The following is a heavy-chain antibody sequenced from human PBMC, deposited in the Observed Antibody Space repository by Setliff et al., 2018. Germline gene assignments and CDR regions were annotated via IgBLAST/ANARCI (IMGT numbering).Heavy chain of an antibody. CDR1: GYTFISYG. CDR2: INNYNGNT. CDR3: ARAPRLEWLLPTFDS. D-gene: IGHD3-3*01. V-gene: IGHV1-18*01. J-gene: IGHJ4*02. Sequence: ASVKVSCKTSGYTFISYGISWVRQAPGQGLEWMGWINNYNGNTDYAQNIQGRVTMTTDTSTSTAYMELRCLRSDDTAVYYCARAPRLEWLLPTFDSWGQGTLVTVS.